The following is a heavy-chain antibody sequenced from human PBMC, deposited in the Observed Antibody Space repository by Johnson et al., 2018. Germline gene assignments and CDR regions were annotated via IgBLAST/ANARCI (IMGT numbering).Heavy chain of an antibody. CDR3: AKDRGSSWYDDACDI. J-gene: IGHJ3*02. D-gene: IGHD6-13*01. CDR2: INSDGSST. CDR1: EFTFSRYW. Sequence: VQLVESGGGLVQXGGSLRLSCAASEFTFSRYWMHWVRQAPGKGLVWVSPINSDGSSTNYADSVKGRFAIARDNSKNTLYLQMNSLRAEDTAVYYCAKDRGSSWYDDACDIWGQGTMVTVSS. V-gene: IGHV3-74*01.